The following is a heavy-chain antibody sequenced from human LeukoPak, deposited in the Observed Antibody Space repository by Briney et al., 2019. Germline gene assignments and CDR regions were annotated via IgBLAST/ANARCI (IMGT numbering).Heavy chain of an antibody. Sequence: PSETLSLTRTVSGGSISSSSYYWGWIRQPPGKGLEWIGSIYYSGSTYYNPSLKSRVTISVDTSKNQFSLKLSSVTAADTAVYYCAREDWTLLTDYWGQGTLVTVSS. D-gene: IGHD3/OR15-3a*01. CDR1: GGSISSSSYY. V-gene: IGHV4-39*07. J-gene: IGHJ4*02. CDR2: IYYSGST. CDR3: AREDWTLLTDY.